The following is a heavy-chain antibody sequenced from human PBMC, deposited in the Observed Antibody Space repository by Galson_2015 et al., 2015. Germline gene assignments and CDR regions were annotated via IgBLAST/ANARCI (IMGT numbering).Heavy chain of an antibody. CDR1: GFIFSNIW. Sequence: SLRLSCAASGFIFSNIWMGWARQFPGKGLEWVANIKQDGSEEYYVDSVKGRFTISRDNAKNSLYLQMNSLRAEDTAVYYCATFRRLLRGLVDTWGQGTLLTVSS. CDR2: IKQDGSEE. CDR3: ATFRRLLRGLVDT. D-gene: IGHD3/OR15-3a*01. J-gene: IGHJ5*02. V-gene: IGHV3-7*03.